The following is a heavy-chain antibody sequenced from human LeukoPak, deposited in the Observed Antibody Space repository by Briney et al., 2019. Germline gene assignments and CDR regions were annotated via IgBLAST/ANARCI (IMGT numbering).Heavy chain of an antibody. CDR1: GYTFTGYY. J-gene: IGHJ4*02. CDR2: INPNSGGT. V-gene: IGHV1-2*02. Sequence: ASVKVSCKASGYTFTGYYMHWVRQAPGRGLEWMGWINPNSGGTNYAQKFQGRVTMTRDTSISTAYMDLSRLTSDDTAVYYCARGEVPAAISSFDYWGQGTLVTVSS. D-gene: IGHD2-2*01. CDR3: ARGEVPAAISSFDY.